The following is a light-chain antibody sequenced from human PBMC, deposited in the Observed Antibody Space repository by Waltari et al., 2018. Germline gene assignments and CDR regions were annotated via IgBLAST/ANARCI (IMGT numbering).Light chain of an antibody. CDR3: QQYYSTPDT. Sequence: AMTQSPDSPAVSLGERATINCKSSQSVLSSSDNENYLGWYQHKPGQPPRLLIYLGSTRESGVPGRFSGIGSGTEFTLTISSLQAEDVAVYCGQQYYSTPDTFGPGTKVDIK. J-gene: IGKJ3*01. V-gene: IGKV4-1*01. CDR1: QSVLSSSDNENY. CDR2: LGS.